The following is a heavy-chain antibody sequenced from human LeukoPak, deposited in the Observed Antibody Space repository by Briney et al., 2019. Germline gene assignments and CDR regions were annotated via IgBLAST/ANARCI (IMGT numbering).Heavy chain of an antibody. Sequence: PSETLSLTCTVSGGSISSYYWSWIRQPAGKGLEWIGRIDTSGNTNYKPSLKSRVTMSVDTSKNQFSLKLSSVTAADTAVYYCARVSSSWYQDWYFDLWGRGTLVTVSS. V-gene: IGHV4-4*07. CDR1: GGSISSYY. D-gene: IGHD6-13*01. CDR3: ARVSSSWYQDWYFDL. J-gene: IGHJ2*01. CDR2: IDTSGNT.